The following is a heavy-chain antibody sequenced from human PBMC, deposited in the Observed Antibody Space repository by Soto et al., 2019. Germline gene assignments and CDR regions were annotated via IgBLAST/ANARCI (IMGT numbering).Heavy chain of an antibody. CDR3: TTAPHIVVVTAVVDD. D-gene: IGHD2-21*02. J-gene: IGHJ4*02. CDR1: GFTFSNAG. Sequence: XWSLRLIFAASGFTFSNAGVSWVRQAPGKGLDWVGLIKSKTDGVTTDYAAPVKGRFTISRDDSKNTLYLQMNSLKTEDTAVYYCTTAPHIVVVTAVVDDWGQGTLVTVSS. CDR2: IKSKTDGVTT. V-gene: IGHV3-15*01.